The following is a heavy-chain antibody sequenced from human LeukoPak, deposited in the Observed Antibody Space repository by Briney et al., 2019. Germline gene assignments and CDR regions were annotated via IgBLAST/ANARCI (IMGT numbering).Heavy chain of an antibody. Sequence: GGSLRLSCAASGFTFSSYAMSWVRQAPGKGLEWVSAISGSGGSTYYADSVKGRFTISRDNSKNTLYLQMNSLGAEDTAVYYCANGRWTLPVGFDYWGQGTLVTVSS. V-gene: IGHV3-23*01. CDR2: ISGSGGST. D-gene: IGHD4-23*01. CDR1: GFTFSSYA. CDR3: ANGRWTLPVGFDY. J-gene: IGHJ4*02.